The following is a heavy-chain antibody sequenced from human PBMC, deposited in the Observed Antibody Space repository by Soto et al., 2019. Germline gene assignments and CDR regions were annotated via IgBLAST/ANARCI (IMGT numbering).Heavy chain of an antibody. D-gene: IGHD5-18*01. V-gene: IGHV4-34*01. CDR3: ARAKWIQLWSAFDI. CDR1: GGSFSVYY. J-gene: IGHJ3*02. Sequence: PSETLSLTCDVYGGSFSVYYWSWIRQSPGKGLEWIGQIKHSGGTNYNQQLKSRVTKKDATPRNQLSIKLSSMTAADTAVYYCARAKWIQLWSAFDIWGQGTMVS. CDR2: IKHSGGT.